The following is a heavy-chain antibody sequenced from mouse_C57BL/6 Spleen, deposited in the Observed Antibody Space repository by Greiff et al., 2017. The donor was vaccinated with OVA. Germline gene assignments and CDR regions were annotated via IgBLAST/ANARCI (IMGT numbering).Heavy chain of an antibody. CDR2: ISSGSSTI. CDR3: ANLITTVVAHPSYAMDY. J-gene: IGHJ4*01. D-gene: IGHD1-1*01. V-gene: IGHV5-17*01. Sequence: EVHLVESGGGLVKPGGSLKLSCAASGFTFSDYGMHWVRQAPEKGLEWVAYISSGSSTIYYADTVKGRFTISRDNAKNTLFLQMTSLRSEDTAMYYCANLITTVVAHPSYAMDYWGQGTSVTVSS. CDR1: GFTFSDYG.